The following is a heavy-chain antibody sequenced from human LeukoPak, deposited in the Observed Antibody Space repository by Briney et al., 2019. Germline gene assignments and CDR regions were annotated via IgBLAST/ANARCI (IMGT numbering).Heavy chain of an antibody. D-gene: IGHD6-13*01. CDR2: ISGSGGSS. CDR3: AKGIPATGTAVRGYFDY. J-gene: IGHJ4*02. Sequence: GGSLRLSCAASGFTFSTYAMSWVRQAPGRGLEWVSTISGSGGSSYYADSVKGRFSISRDSSKNTLDLQMNSLRAEDTAVYYCAKGIPATGTAVRGYFDYWGQGTLVTVSS. CDR1: GFTFSTYA. V-gene: IGHV3-23*01.